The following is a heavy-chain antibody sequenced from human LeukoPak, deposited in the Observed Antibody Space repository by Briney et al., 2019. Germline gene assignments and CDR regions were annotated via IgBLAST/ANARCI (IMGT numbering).Heavy chain of an antibody. D-gene: IGHD3-22*01. J-gene: IGHJ3*02. CDR2: IYTSGST. CDR3: ARDGFPNYYDSSGYNYDFPTFAFDI. Sequence: SETLSLTCTVSGGSISSYYWSWIRQPAGKGLEWIGRIYTSGSTNYNPSLKSRVTMSVDTSKNQFSLKLSSVTAADTAVYYCARDGFPNYYDSSGYNYDFPTFAFDIWGQGTMVTVSS. V-gene: IGHV4-4*07. CDR1: GGSISSYY.